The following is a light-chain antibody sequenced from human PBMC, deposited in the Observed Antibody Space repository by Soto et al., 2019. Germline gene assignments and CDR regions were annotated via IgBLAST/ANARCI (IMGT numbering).Light chain of an antibody. CDR2: AAS. CDR3: QKSSSIPYT. Sequence: DIQMTQSPSSLSASVGDRVTITCRASQTISTYLNWYQQNPGKPPKLLIYAASNLQNGVPSRFSGSGSGTDFTLTISSLQPEDFATYYCQKSSSIPYTFGQGTKLEIK. CDR1: QTISTY. J-gene: IGKJ2*01. V-gene: IGKV1-39*01.